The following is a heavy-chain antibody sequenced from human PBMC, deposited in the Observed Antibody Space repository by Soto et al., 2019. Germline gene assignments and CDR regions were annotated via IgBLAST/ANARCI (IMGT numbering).Heavy chain of an antibody. D-gene: IGHD2-15*01. CDR3: ARGFVVVVVATTRDGFDI. CDR2: INPSGST. CDR1: GGSFNDYY. J-gene: IGHJ3*02. V-gene: IGHV4-34*01. Sequence: QVQLQQWGAGLFKPSETLSLTCAVYGGSFNDYYWSWIRQPPGKGLEWIGEINPSGSTNYNPSLKSRVTISIDTSKNQFSLKLNSVTAADTAVYYCARGFVVVVVATTRDGFDIWGQGTMVTVSS.